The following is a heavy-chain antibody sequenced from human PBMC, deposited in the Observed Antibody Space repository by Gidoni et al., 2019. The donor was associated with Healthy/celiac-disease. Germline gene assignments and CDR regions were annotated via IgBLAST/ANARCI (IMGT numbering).Heavy chain of an antibody. CDR2: IKQDGSEK. D-gene: IGHD6-6*01. J-gene: IGHJ5*02. CDR1: GFTFSSYW. Sequence: EVQLVESGGGLVQPGGSLRLSCAASGFTFSSYWMRWVRQAPGKGLEWVANIKQDGSEKYYVDSVKGRFTISRDNAKNSLYLQMNSLRAEDTAVYYCARYSSSSWFDPWGQGTLVTVSS. V-gene: IGHV3-7*01. CDR3: ARYSSSSWFDP.